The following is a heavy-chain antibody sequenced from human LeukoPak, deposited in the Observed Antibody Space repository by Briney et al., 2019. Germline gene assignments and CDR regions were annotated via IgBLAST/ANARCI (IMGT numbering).Heavy chain of an antibody. J-gene: IGHJ4*02. V-gene: IGHV3-74*01. D-gene: IGHD3-10*01. Sequence: GGSLRLSCAASGFTFTTYAMNWVRQAPGKGLVWVSHISGDESRTTYADSVQGRFTISRDNAKNTLYLQMNSLRVEDTAVYYCVRDDGYYYGSGTYYRHWGQGTLVTVSS. CDR3: VRDDGYYYGSGTYYRH. CDR2: ISGDESRT. CDR1: GFTFTTYA.